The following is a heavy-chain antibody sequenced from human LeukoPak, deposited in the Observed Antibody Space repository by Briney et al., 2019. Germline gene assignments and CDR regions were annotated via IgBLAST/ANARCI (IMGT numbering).Heavy chain of an antibody. J-gene: IGHJ6*02. D-gene: IGHD3-10*01. Sequence: GGSLRLSCAASGFTFSNFGMHWVRQAPGKGLEWVSGISWNSGSIGYADSVKGRFTISRDNAKNSLYLQMNSLRAEDTALYYCAKGPGGMDVWGQGTTVTVSS. CDR1: GFTFSNFG. V-gene: IGHV3-9*01. CDR2: ISWNSGSI. CDR3: AKGPGGMDV.